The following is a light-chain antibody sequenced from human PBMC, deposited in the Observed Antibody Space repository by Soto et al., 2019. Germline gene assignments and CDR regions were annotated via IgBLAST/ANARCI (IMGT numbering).Light chain of an antibody. Sequence: ELTQPPSVSVAPGKTARITCGGNNIGSKSVHWYQQKPGQAPVLVIYYDSDRPSGIPERFSGSNSGNTATLTISRVEAGDEADYYCQVWDSSSDHPYVFGTGTKDTDL. CDR2: YDS. CDR3: QVWDSSSDHPYV. J-gene: IGLJ1*01. CDR1: NIGSKS. V-gene: IGLV3-21*04.